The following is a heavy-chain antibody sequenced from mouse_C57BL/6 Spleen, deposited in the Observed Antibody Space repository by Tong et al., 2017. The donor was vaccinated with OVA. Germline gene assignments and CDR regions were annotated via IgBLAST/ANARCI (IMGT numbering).Heavy chain of an antibody. CDR1: GYTFTSYW. CDR2: IYPGNSDT. J-gene: IGHJ2*01. CDR3: TREEGYDYFDY. V-gene: IGHV1-5*01. D-gene: IGHD2-2*01. Sequence: EVQLQQSGTVLARPGASVKMSCKASGYTFTSYWMHWVKQRPGQGLEWIGAIYPGNSDTSYNQKFKGKAKLTAVTSTSTAYMELSSLTNEDSAFYYCTREEGYDYFDYWGQGTTLTVSS.